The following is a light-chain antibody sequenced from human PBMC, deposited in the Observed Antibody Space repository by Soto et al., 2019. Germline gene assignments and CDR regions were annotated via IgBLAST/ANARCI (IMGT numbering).Light chain of an antibody. CDR3: SSYTSSSPLVV. CDR1: SSDVGGYNY. CDR2: EVS. J-gene: IGLJ2*01. Sequence: ALTQPASVSGSPGQSITISCTGTSSDVGGYNYVSWYQQHPGKAPKLMIYEVSNRPSGVSNRFSGSKSGNTASLTISGLQAEDEADYYCSSYTSSSPLVVFGGGTKLTVL. V-gene: IGLV2-14*01.